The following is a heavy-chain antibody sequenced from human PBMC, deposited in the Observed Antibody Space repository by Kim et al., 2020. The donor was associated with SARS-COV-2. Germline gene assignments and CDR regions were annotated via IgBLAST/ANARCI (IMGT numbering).Heavy chain of an antibody. V-gene: IGHV5-51*01. D-gene: IGHD6-19*01. Sequence: SPSVQGQVTISADKSISTAYLQWSSLKASDTAMYYCARRAYSSGWYYFDYWGQGTLVTVSS. J-gene: IGHJ4*02. CDR3: ARRAYSSGWYYFDY.